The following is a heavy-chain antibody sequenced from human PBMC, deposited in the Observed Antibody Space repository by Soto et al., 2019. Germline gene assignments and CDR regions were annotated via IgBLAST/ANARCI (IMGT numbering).Heavy chain of an antibody. Sequence: QITLKESGPTLVKPTQTLTLTCTFSGFSLSTSGVGVGWIRPPPGKALEWLALIYWDDDKRYSPSLKSRLTITKDTSKNQVVLTMTNMDPVDTATYYCAHTYRDGYNRWDWFDPCGQGSLVTVSS. CDR3: AHTYRDGYNRWDWFDP. V-gene: IGHV2-5*02. CDR2: IYWDDDK. J-gene: IGHJ5*02. CDR1: GFSLSTSGVG. D-gene: IGHD5-12*01.